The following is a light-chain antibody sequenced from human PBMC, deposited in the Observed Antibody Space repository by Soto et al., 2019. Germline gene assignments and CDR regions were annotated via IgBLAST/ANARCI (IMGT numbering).Light chain of an antibody. CDR2: SNN. V-gene: IGLV1-47*02. J-gene: IGLJ2*01. CDR1: SSNIGSNY. CDR3: AAWDDSLSGLWV. Sequence: QSVLTQPPSASETPGQRVTISCSGSSSNIGSNYVYWYQQLPGTAPKLLIYSNNQRPSGVPDRFSGSKSGTSASLAISGLRSEDEADYYCAAWDDSLSGLWVFGGGTQLTVL.